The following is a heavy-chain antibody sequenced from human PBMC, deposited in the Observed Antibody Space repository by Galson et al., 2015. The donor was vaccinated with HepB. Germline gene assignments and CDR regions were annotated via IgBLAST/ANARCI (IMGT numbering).Heavy chain of an antibody. CDR3: ARDLYPYGSGSYPAVDY. J-gene: IGHJ4*01. CDR1: GFTFSSYA. V-gene: IGHV3-30*04. Sequence: SLRLSCAASGFTFSSYAMHWVRQAPGKGLEWVAVISYGGSNKYYADSVKGRFTISRENSKNTRYLKMHSLRAEDTAVYYCARDLYPYGSGSYPAVDYWGHGTLVTVSS. D-gene: IGHD3-10*01. CDR2: ISYGGSNK.